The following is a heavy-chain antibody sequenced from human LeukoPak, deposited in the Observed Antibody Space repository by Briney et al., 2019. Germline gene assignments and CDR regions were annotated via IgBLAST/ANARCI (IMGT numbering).Heavy chain of an antibody. Sequence: SETVSLTCAVSGGTISSGGYSWSWIRQPPGKGLEWIGYIYHSGSTYYNPSLKSRVTISVDRSKNQFSLNLSSVTAADTAVYYCAREGYCSGGSCDNWFDPWGQGTLGTVSS. D-gene: IGHD2-15*01. J-gene: IGHJ5*02. CDR2: IYHSGST. V-gene: IGHV4-30-2*01. CDR3: AREGYCSGGSCDNWFDP. CDR1: GGTISSGGYS.